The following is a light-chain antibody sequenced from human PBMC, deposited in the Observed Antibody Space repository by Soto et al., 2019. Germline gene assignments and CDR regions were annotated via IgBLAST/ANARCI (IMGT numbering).Light chain of an antibody. Sequence: DIQMTQSPSSLSASVGDRVTITYRASQTIAMYVNWFQQKPGKAPKPLIYTTSSLQSGVPPRFSGSGSETDVTLTISRLQPEDSATSYCQQSFTTPYTFGHGTKLEIK. CDR2: TTS. CDR1: QTIAMY. CDR3: QQSFTTPYT. J-gene: IGKJ2*01. V-gene: IGKV1-39*01.